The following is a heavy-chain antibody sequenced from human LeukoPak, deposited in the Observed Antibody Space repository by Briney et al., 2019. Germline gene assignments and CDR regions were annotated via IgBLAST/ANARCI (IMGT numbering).Heavy chain of an antibody. D-gene: IGHD6-19*01. CDR2: ISWNSGSI. CDR1: GFTFDDYA. V-gene: IGHV3-9*03. Sequence: GGSLRLSCAASGFTFDDYAMHWVRQATGKGLEWVSGISWNSGSIGYEDSVKGRFTISRDNAKNSLYLQMNSLRAGDMALYYCARSYSSGWYGFFDYWGQGTLVTVSS. CDR3: ARSYSSGWYGFFDY. J-gene: IGHJ4*02.